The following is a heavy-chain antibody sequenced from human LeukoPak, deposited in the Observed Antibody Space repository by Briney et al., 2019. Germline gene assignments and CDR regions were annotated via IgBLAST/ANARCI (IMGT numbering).Heavy chain of an antibody. V-gene: IGHV1-69*04. Sequence: ASVKVSCKASGGTFSSYAISWVRQAPGQGLEWMGRIIPILGIANYAQKFQGRVTITADKSTSTAYMELSSLRSEDTAVYYCARDGSYMITFGGLDYWGQGTLVTVSS. CDR3: ARDGSYMITFGGLDY. CDR2: IIPILGIA. CDR1: GGTFSSYA. D-gene: IGHD3-16*01. J-gene: IGHJ4*02.